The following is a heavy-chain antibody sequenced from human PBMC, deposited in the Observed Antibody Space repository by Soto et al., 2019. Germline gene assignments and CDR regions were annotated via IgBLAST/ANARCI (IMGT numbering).Heavy chain of an antibody. J-gene: IGHJ3*02. CDR3: AKDTKWELRPADAFDI. V-gene: IGHV3-9*01. D-gene: IGHD1-26*01. Sequence: LRLSCAASGFTFDDYAMHWVRQAPGKGLEWVAGISWNSGSIGYADSVQSRFTISRDNAKNSLYLQMNSLRAEDTAVYYCAKDTKWELRPADAFDIWGQGTMVTVSS. CDR1: GFTFDDYA. CDR2: ISWNSGSI.